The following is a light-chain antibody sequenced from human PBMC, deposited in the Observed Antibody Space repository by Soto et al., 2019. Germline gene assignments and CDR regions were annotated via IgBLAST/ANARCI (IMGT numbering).Light chain of an antibody. CDR3: MQATQFPYT. CDR1: QSLVHNNGNTY. V-gene: IGKV2-24*01. CDR2: EIS. J-gene: IGKJ2*01. Sequence: IVMTQTPLASPVTLGQPASISCRSSQSLVHNNGNTYLSWLHQRPGQPPRLLIYEISNRFSGDPDRFSGSGAGADFTLRISRVAAEDVGVYYCMQATQFPYTFGQGTKLEIK.